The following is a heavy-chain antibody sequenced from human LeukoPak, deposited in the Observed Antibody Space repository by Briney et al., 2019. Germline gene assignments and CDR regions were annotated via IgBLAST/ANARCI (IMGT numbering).Heavy chain of an antibody. D-gene: IGHD5-18*01. J-gene: IGHJ4*02. CDR3: ARDRVYGYLFDY. V-gene: IGHV3-74*03. Sequence: PGGSLRLSCAASGFTFSDYAMSWVRQAPGKGLVWVSRINSDGSSTTYADSVKGRFTISRDNAKNTLYLQMNSLRAEDTAVYYCARDRVYGYLFDYWGQGTLVTVSS. CDR1: GFTFSDYA. CDR2: INSDGSST.